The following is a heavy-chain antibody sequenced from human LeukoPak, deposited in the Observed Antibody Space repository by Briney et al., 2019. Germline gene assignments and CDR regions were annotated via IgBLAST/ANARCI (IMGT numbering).Heavy chain of an antibody. CDR1: AGTFSICA. CDR3: ASYYGTSDYTVDY. V-gene: IGHV1-69*04. Sequence: SVKVSFTGSAGTFSICAISWVRQAPGQGLEWMGRIIPILGIANSAQKVQGRGTITAAKSTCTAYMELSSLRSKATAAASCASYYGTSDYTVDYGRQGTLVTVS. D-gene: IGHD3-22*01. CDR2: IIPILGIA. J-gene: IGHJ4*02.